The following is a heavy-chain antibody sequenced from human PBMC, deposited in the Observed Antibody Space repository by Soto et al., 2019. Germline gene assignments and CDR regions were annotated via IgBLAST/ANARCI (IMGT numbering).Heavy chain of an antibody. J-gene: IGHJ4*02. CDR2: ISNSSSYK. CDR3: AKVKVTGYSVFDS. V-gene: IGHV3-21*01. CDR1: GFTFSSYN. Sequence: GGSLRLSCAASGFTFSSYNMNWVRQAPGKGLEWVSSISNSSSYKYYADSVKGRFTISRDNAKNTLFLQMNSLRAEDTAVYYCAKVKVTGYSVFDSWGQGTLVTVSS. D-gene: IGHD2-2*03.